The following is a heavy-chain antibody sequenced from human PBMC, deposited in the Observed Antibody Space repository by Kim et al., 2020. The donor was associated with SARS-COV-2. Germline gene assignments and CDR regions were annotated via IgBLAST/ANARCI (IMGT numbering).Heavy chain of an antibody. Sequence: SETLSLTCTVSGGSISSGGYYWSWIRQHPGKGLEWIGYIYYSGSTYYNPSLKSRVTISVDTSKNQFSLKLSSVTAADTAVYYCARDPRSGSGMDVWGQGTTVTVSS. CDR3: ARDPRSGSGMDV. CDR2: IYYSGST. CDR1: GGSISSGGYY. J-gene: IGHJ6*02. D-gene: IGHD3-22*01. V-gene: IGHV4-31*03.